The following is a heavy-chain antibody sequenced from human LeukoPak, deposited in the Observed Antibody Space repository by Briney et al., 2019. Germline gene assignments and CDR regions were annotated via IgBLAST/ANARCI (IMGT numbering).Heavy chain of an antibody. V-gene: IGHV1-18*01. CDR3: ARWTTTYLDY. CDR1: GYTFTSYG. Sequence: VASVKVSCRASGYTFTSYGISWVRQAPGQGLEWMGWISACNGNTNYAQKLQGRVTMTTDTSTSTAYMELRSLRSDDTAVYYCARWTTTYLDYWGQGVMVTVSS. CDR2: ISACNGNT. D-gene: IGHD4-11*01. J-gene: IGHJ4*02.